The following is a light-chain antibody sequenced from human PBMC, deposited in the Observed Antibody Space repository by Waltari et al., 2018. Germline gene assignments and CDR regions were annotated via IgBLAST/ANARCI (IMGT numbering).Light chain of an antibody. Sequence: EIVMTQSPATLSVSPGERVPLSCRASQSVSSNLAWYQQKPGQAPRLLIYGASTRATGIPARFSGSGSGTEFTLTISSLQSEDFAVYYCQQYNNWWTFGQGTKVEIK. J-gene: IGKJ1*01. V-gene: IGKV3-15*01. CDR1: QSVSSN. CDR2: GAS. CDR3: QQYNNWWT.